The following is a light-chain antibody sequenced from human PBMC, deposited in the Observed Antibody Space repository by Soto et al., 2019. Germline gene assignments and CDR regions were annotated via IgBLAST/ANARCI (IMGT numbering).Light chain of an antibody. CDR1: QSISSW. CDR2: KAS. J-gene: IGKJ2*01. Sequence: DIQMTQSPSTLSASVGDRVTITCRASQSISSWLAWYQQKPGKAPKLLIYKASSLESGVPSRFSGSGSGTEFTLTISSLQPDDFAPYSCQQYNSYPLTFGQGTKLQIK. V-gene: IGKV1-5*03. CDR3: QQYNSYPLT.